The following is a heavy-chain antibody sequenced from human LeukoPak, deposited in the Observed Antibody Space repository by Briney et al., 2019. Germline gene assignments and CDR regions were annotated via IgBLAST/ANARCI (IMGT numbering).Heavy chain of an antibody. CDR3: ARDTSYCSSTSCHFNWFDP. CDR1: GGSISSGSHY. V-gene: IGHV4-61*02. D-gene: IGHD2-2*01. J-gene: IGHJ5*02. Sequence: SETLSLTCTVSGGSISSGSHYWGWIRQPAGKGLEWIGRIYTSGSTNYNPSLKGRVTISVDASKNQFSLKLSSVTAADTAVYYCARDTSYCSSTSCHFNWFDPWGQGTLVTVSS. CDR2: IYTSGST.